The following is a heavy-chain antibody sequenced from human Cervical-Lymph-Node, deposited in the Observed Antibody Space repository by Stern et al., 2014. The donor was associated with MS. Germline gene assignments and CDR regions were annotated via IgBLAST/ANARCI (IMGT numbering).Heavy chain of an antibody. CDR2: IIHILGLP. Sequence: QVQLVESGAEVKKPGSSVNVSCKASGGTLSSSYAITWMRRAPGQGLEWMGRIIHILGLPNYAQKFQGRVTISAATSTSTAYMELSSLRSEDTAVYYCARGVVSNRAAATLHNLFDPWGQGTLVTVSS. CDR3: ARGVVSNRAAATLHNLFDP. CDR1: GGTLSSSYA. D-gene: IGHD2-15*01. J-gene: IGHJ5*02. V-gene: IGHV1-69*09.